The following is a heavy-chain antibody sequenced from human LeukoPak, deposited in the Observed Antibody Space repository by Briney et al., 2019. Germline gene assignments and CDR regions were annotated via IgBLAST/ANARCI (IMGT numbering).Heavy chain of an antibody. V-gene: IGHV3-48*04. CDR2: ISSSGSTI. CDR1: GFTFSSYS. CDR3: ARDRSVAGTLDAFDI. J-gene: IGHJ3*02. D-gene: IGHD6-19*01. Sequence: GSLRLSCAASGFTFSSYSMNWVRQAPGKGLEWVSYISSSGSTIYYADSVKGRFTISRDNAKNSLYLQMNSLRAEDTAVYYCARDRSVAGTLDAFDIWGQGTMVTVSS.